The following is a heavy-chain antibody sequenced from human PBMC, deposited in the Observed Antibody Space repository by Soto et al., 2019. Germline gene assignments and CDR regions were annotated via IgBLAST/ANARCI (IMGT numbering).Heavy chain of an antibody. J-gene: IGHJ6*03. CDR2: IYYSGST. CDR1: GGSISSYY. Sequence: SETLSLTCTVSGGSISSYYWSWIRQPPGKGLEWIGYIYYSGSTNYNPSLKSRVTISVDTSKNQFSLKLSSVTAADTAVYYCARDRGAGYYYYYYMDVWGKGTTVTVSS. CDR3: ARDRGAGYYYYYYMDV. D-gene: IGHD1-26*01. V-gene: IGHV4-59*01.